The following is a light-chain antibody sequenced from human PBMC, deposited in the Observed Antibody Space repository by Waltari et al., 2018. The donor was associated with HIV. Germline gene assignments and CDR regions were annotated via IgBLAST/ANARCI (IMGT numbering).Light chain of an antibody. CDR2: DVN. CDR1: ASHVCGYNY. V-gene: IGLV2-11*01. J-gene: IGLJ1*01. Sequence: QSALTQPRSVSGSPGQSVTISCTGSASHVCGYNYVSWYQQHPGKAPKLLIYDVNKRPSGVPDRFSGSKSXNTASLTISGLQTEDEADYYCCSYAGSSYVFGTETKVTVL. CDR3: CSYAGSSYV.